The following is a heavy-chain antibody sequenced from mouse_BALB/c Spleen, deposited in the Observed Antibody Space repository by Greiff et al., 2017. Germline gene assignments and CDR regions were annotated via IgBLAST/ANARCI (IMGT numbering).Heavy chain of an antibody. J-gene: IGHJ2*01. CDR2: ISSGGSYT. V-gene: IGHV5-6*01. D-gene: IGHD2-14*01. CDR3: ARDYRYDGGADY. Sequence: EVQRVESGGDLVKPGGSLKLSCAASGFTFSSYGMSWVRQTPDKRLEWVATISSGGSYTYYPDSVKGRFTISRDNAKNTLYLQMSSLKSEDTAMYYCARDYRYDGGADYWGQGTTLTVSS. CDR1: GFTFSSYG.